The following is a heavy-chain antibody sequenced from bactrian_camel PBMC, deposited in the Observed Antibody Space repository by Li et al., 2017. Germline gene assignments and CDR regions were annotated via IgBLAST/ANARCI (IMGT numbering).Heavy chain of an antibody. Sequence: HVQLVESGGGSVQAGGSLRLSCAASGYIRARNCMLWFRRAPGGKRVGVASIYPSRGTTFYDDSVKGRFTVSRDNARNTLYLQMDSLKSADTARYYCVAVWACQGVDLPPGDFAYWGQGTQVTVS. CDR1: GYIRARNC. CDR2: IYPSRGTT. J-gene: IGHJ6*01. CDR3: VAVWACQGVDLPPGDFAY. V-gene: IGHV3S1*01. D-gene: IGHD3*01.